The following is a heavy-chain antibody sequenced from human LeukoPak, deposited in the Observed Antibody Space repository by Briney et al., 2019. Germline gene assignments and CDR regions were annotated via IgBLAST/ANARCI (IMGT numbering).Heavy chain of an antibody. Sequence: ASVKVPCKASGYTFTSYAMHWVRQAPGQRLEWMGWINAGNGNTKYSQKFQGRVTITRDTSASTAYMELSSLRSEDTAVYYCARVGYCSSTSCFNGMDVWGKGTTVTVSS. V-gene: IGHV1-3*01. D-gene: IGHD2-2*01. J-gene: IGHJ6*04. CDR1: GYTFTSYA. CDR3: ARVGYCSSTSCFNGMDV. CDR2: INAGNGNT.